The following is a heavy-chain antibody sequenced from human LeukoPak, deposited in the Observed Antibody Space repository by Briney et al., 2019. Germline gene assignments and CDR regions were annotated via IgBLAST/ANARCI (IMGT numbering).Heavy chain of an antibody. V-gene: IGHV3-23*01. CDR1: GFTFSSYA. CDR3: AKARIAVAERLEPFDY. J-gene: IGHJ4*02. D-gene: IGHD6-19*01. Sequence: GGSLRLSCAASGFTFSSYAMSWVRQAPGKGLEWVSAISGSGGSTYYADSVKGRFTISRDNSKNTLYLQMNSLRAEDTAVYYCAKARIAVAERLEPFDYWGQGTLVTVSS. CDR2: ISGSGGST.